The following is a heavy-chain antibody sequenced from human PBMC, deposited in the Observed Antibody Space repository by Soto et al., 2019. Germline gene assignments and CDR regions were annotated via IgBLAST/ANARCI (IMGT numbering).Heavy chain of an antibody. CDR1: GFSLSSTRMA. J-gene: IGHJ4*02. D-gene: IGHD6-19*01. V-gene: IGHV2-5*02. Sequence: QITLKESGPPLVKPTQTLTLTCTFSGFSLSSTRMAVGWIRQPPGKALEWLALIYWDDDKRYSPFLKSRLTITTATSKTQVVLTMSNMDPVDTARYYCAHIVVAGLGYYFDYWGQGTLVTVSS. CDR2: IYWDDDK. CDR3: AHIVVAGLGYYFDY.